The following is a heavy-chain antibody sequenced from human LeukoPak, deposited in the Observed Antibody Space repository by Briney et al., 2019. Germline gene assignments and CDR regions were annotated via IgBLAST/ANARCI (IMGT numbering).Heavy chain of an antibody. V-gene: IGHV3-30*18. CDR1: GFTFSSYG. CDR2: ISYDGGNK. Sequence: GRSLRLSCAASGFTFSSYGMHWVRQAPGKGLEWVAVISYDGGNKYYADSVKGRFTISRDNSKNTLYLQMNSLRAEDTAVYYCAKDLDKRAFDIWGQGTMVTVSS. J-gene: IGHJ3*02. CDR3: AKDLDKRAFDI. D-gene: IGHD3-9*01.